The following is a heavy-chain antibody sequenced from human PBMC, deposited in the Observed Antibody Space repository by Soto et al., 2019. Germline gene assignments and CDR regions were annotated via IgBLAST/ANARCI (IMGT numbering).Heavy chain of an antibody. CDR2: IYSGGST. D-gene: IGHD3-22*01. CDR1: GFTVSSNY. J-gene: IGHJ5*02. CDR3: ARVYITMISNWFDP. Sequence: LILSCAASGFTVSSNYMSWVRQAPGKGLEWVSVIYSGGSTYYADSVKGRFTISRDNSKNTLYLQMNSLRAEDTAVYYCARVYITMISNWFDPWGQGTRVTVSS. V-gene: IGHV3-53*01.